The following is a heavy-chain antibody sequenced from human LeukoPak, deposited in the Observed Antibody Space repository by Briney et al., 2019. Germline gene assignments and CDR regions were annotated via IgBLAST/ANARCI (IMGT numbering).Heavy chain of an antibody. CDR3: AKGRYCGGDCYVDFQH. Sequence: GGSLRLSCAASGFTFSSYSMNWVRQAPGKGLEWVSSISSSSSYIYYADSVKGRFTISRDNAKNSLYLQMSSLRAEDTAVFYCAKGRYCGGDCYVDFQHWGQGTLVTVSS. J-gene: IGHJ1*01. CDR2: ISSSSSYI. D-gene: IGHD2-21*02. CDR1: GFTFSSYS. V-gene: IGHV3-21*04.